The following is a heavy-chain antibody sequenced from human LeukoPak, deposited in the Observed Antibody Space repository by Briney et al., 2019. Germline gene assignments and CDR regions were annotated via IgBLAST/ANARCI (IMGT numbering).Heavy chain of an antibody. J-gene: IGHJ3*02. CDR3: VKHHSVADASDI. D-gene: IGHD6-19*01. Sequence: SETLSLTCSVSGVSISSSGFYWGWIRQPRGEGLEWIASVFCRGATYDNPSLEGRVAIGVDTSKNQISLNLTSVTAADTAMYYCVKHHSVADASDIWGPG. V-gene: IGHV4-39*01. CDR1: GVSISSSGFY. CDR2: VFCRGAT.